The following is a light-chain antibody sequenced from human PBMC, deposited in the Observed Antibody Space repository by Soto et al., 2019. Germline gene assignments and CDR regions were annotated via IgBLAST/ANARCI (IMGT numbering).Light chain of an antibody. CDR2: GAS. J-gene: IGKJ5*01. V-gene: IGKV3-20*01. Sequence: EIVLTQSPGTLSLSPGERATLSCRASQSVSNNFLAWYQQKPGQAPRLLIYGASSRATGIPDRFRGSGSGTEFTLTISRLEPEAFAVYYCQQYGNSPITFGQGTRLEI. CDR3: QQYGNSPIT. CDR1: QSVSNNF.